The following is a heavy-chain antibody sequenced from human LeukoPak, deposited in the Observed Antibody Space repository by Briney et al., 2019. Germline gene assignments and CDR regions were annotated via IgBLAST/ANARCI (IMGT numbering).Heavy chain of an antibody. CDR2: INHSGST. CDR3: ARIPDDYGEYY. Sequence: SETLSLTCAVYGGSFSGYYWSWIRQPPGKGLEWIGEINHSGSTNYNPSLKGRVTISVDTSKNQFSLKLSSVTAADTAVYYCARIPDDYGEYYWGQGTLVTVSS. V-gene: IGHV4-34*01. D-gene: IGHD4-17*01. CDR1: GGSFSGYY. J-gene: IGHJ4*02.